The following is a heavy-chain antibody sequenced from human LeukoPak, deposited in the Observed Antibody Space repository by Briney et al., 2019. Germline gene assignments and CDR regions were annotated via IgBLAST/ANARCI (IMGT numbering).Heavy chain of an antibody. CDR2: INAGNGNT. Sequence: ASVKVSCKASGYTFTSYAMHWVRQAPGQRLEWMGWINAGNGNTKYSQKFQGRVTITRDTSARTAYTELSSLRSEDTAVYYCARDAGYSSGWYYFDYWGQGTLVTVSS. CDR3: ARDAGYSSGWYYFDY. CDR1: GYTFTSYA. D-gene: IGHD6-19*01. J-gene: IGHJ4*02. V-gene: IGHV1-3*01.